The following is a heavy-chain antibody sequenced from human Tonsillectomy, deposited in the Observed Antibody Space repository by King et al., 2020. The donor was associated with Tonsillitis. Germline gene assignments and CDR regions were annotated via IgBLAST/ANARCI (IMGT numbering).Heavy chain of an antibody. J-gene: IGHJ3*02. D-gene: IGHD6-13*01. Sequence: GKGEEGRERKEERGRKGENESRQSRVTISVDTSTNQFSLRLSSVTAADTAVYFCSRRSEQQPPEGAFDIWGQGTMVTVSS. CDR2: KEERGRK. CDR3: SRRSEQQPPEGAFDI. V-gene: IGHV4-39*01.